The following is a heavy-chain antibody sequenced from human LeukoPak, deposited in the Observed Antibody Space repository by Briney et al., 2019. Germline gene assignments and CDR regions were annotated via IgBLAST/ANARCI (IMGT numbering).Heavy chain of an antibody. J-gene: IGHJ4*02. V-gene: IGHV3-53*01. CDR2: IYSDGRT. CDR3: AREGIRGSGTWTFDY. Sequence: GGSLRLSCAASGFTVSSDYIRWVRQAPGKGLEWVSVIYSDGRTYYADPVKGRSTISRDDSKNTVYLQMNSLRAEDTAVYYCAREGIRGSGTWTFDYWGQGTQVTVSS. D-gene: IGHD2-15*01. CDR1: GFTVSSDY.